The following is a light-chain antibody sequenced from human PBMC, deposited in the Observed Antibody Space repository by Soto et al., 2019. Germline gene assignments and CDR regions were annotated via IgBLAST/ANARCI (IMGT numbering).Light chain of an antibody. J-gene: IGLJ3*02. CDR1: RSDVGGYNY. CDR3: SSYTSSSTRV. CDR2: EVS. V-gene: IGLV2-14*01. Sequence: QSALTQPASVSGSPGQSITISCTGTRSDVGGYNYVSWYQQHPGKAPKLMIYEVSTRPSGVSNRFSGSKSGNTASLTISGLQAEDEADYYCSSYTSSSTRVFGGGTKVTVL.